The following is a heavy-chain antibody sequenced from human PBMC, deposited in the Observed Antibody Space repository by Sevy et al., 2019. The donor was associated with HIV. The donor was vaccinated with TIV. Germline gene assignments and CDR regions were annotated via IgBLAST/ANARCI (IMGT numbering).Heavy chain of an antibody. D-gene: IGHD2-2*01. CDR3: AKVDVVVPVADYGMDV. J-gene: IGHJ6*02. CDR1: EFSFSSYS. CDR2: ISSSSSTM. V-gene: IGHV3-48*01. Sequence: GGSLRLSCAASEFSFSSYSMNWVRQAPGQGLEWVSYISSSSSTMYYADSVKGRFTISRDNAKNSLYLQMNRLRAEDTAVYYCAKVDVVVPVADYGMDVWGQGTTVTVSS.